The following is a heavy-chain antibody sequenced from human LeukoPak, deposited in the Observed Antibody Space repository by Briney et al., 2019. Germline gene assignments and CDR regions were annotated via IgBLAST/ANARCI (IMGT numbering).Heavy chain of an antibody. D-gene: IGHD3-10*01. CDR1: GGSISSSSYY. Sequence: PSETLSLTCTVSGGSISSSSYYWGWIRQPPGKGLEWIGSIYSSGSTYYNPSLKSRVTISVDTSKNQFSLKLSSVTAADTAVYYRARRPVLLWFGELSGYFDYWGQGTLVTVSS. CDR3: ARRPVLLWFGELSGYFDY. J-gene: IGHJ4*02. V-gene: IGHV4-39*01. CDR2: IYSSGST.